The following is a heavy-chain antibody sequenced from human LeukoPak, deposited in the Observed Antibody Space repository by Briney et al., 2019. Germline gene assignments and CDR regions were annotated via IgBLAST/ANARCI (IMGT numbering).Heavy chain of an antibody. CDR2: ISAYNGNT. V-gene: IGHV1-18*01. CDR3: AREEGYYDSSGYHLDY. J-gene: IGHJ4*02. CDR1: GYTFTSYG. D-gene: IGHD3-22*01. Sequence: ASVKVSCKASGYTFTSYGISWVRQAPGQGLEWMGWISAYNGNTNYAQKLQGRVTMTTDTSTSTAYMELRSLRSDDTAVYYCAREEGYYDSSGYHLDYWGQGTLVTVSP.